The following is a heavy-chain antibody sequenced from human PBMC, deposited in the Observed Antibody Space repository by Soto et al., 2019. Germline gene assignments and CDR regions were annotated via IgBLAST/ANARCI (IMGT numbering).Heavy chain of an antibody. D-gene: IGHD6-13*01. CDR1: GFTFSSYT. J-gene: IGHJ6*02. CDR3: ARELMPAAGSGDFYAMDV. CDR2: ITYNGNE. Sequence: PGGSLRLSCAASGFTFSSYTMHWVRQAPGKGLEWAAVITYNGNEYYTDSVRGRFTISRDSSRTTVYLQMNSLRPGDTALYYCARELMPAAGSGDFYAMDVWGQGTTVTVSS. V-gene: IGHV3-30*04.